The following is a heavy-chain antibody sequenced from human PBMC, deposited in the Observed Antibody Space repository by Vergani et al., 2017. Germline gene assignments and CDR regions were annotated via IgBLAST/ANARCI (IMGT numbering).Heavy chain of an antibody. CDR3: ARDRQLVPYYYYYMDV. Sequence: EVQLLQSGGGVIQPGGSVRLSCAASGFTFSACPMTWVRQAPGKGLEWVSAISARYPSTYYADSVKGRFTISRDNSKNMLYLQMNSLRAEDTAVYYCARDRQLVPYYYYYMDVWGKGTTVTVSS. V-gene: IGHV3-23*01. J-gene: IGHJ6*03. CDR2: ISARYPST. D-gene: IGHD6-6*01. CDR1: GFTFSACP.